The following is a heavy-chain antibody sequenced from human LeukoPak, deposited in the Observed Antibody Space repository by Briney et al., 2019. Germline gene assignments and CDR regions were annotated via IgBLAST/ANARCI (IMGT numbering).Heavy chain of an antibody. D-gene: IGHD6-13*01. V-gene: IGHV4-38-2*02. J-gene: IGHJ4*02. CDR1: GYSISSGYY. Sequence: PSETLSLTCTVSGYSISSGYYWGWIRQPPGKGLEWIGSSYESGSTYYNPSLKSRVTISVDTSKNQFSLKLSSVTAADTAVYYCARVSSSWYELGIDYWGQGTLVTVSS. CDR2: SYESGST. CDR3: ARVSSSWYELGIDY.